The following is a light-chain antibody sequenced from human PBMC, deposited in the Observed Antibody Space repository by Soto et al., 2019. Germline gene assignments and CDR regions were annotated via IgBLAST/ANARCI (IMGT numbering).Light chain of an antibody. CDR1: HFLSSY. CDR3: HQRHT. CDR2: DKS. Sequence: PGAKSPLSCRSSHFLSSYLAWYQQIPGQPPRLLIYDKSNRVTGIPARFTGSRSGTDITLPISSLEPEDFAVYFCHQRHTFGQGTRLEIK. V-gene: IGKV3-11*01. J-gene: IGKJ5*01.